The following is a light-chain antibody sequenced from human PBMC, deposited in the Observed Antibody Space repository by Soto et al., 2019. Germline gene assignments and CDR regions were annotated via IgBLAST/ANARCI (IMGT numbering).Light chain of an antibody. CDR2: AAS. J-gene: IGKJ3*01. CDR1: QSISSY. CDR3: QQSYSTLIFT. Sequence: DIPMTQSPSSLSASVGDRVTITCRASQSISSYLNWYQQKPGKAPKLLIYAASSLQSGGPSRFSGSGSGTDFTLTISSLQPEDFATYYCQQSYSTLIFTFGPGTKVDIK. V-gene: IGKV1-39*01.